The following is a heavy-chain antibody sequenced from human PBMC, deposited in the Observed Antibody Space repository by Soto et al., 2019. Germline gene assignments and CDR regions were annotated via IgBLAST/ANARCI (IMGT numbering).Heavy chain of an antibody. CDR1: GFSVSSSH. V-gene: IGHV3-53*01. CDR2: IYSGGAT. D-gene: IGHD3-10*01. CDR3: ASVGPYDSGSYMLRYNWFDP. Sequence: EVQLVDSGGGLIQPGGSLRLSCAAAGFSVSSSHMNWVRQAPGKGLEWVSVIYSGGATNYAVSVKGRFTISRDKSKNTVYLQMNSLSTEDTAVYYCASVGPYDSGSYMLRYNWFDPWGQGTLVTVSS. J-gene: IGHJ5*02.